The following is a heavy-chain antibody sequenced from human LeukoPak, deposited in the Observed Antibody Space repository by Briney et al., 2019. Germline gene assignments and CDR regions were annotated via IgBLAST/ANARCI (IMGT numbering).Heavy chain of an antibody. V-gene: IGHV3-30*02. CDR3: AKDRSYGDYVWFDP. CDR2: IRYDGSNK. CDR1: GFTFSSYG. J-gene: IGHJ5*02. Sequence: GGTLRLSCAASGFTFSSYGMSWVRQAPGKGLEWVAFIRYDGSNKYYADSVKGRFTISRDNSKNTLYLQMNSLRAEDTAVYYCAKDRSYGDYVWFDPWGQGTLVTVSS. D-gene: IGHD4-17*01.